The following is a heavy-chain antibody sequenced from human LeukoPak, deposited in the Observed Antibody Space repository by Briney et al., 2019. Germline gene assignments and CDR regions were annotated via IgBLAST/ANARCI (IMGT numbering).Heavy chain of an antibody. J-gene: IGHJ3*02. V-gene: IGHV3-7*01. CDR2: IKQDGSEK. CDR1: GFTFNSYW. Sequence: GRSLRLSCAASGFTFNSYWMSWVRQAPGKGLEWVANIKQDGSEKYYVDSVKGRFTISRDNAKNSLYLQMNSLRAEDTAVYYCARSPRYNWNDVSAFDIWGQGTMVTVSS. D-gene: IGHD1-1*01. CDR3: ARSPRYNWNDVSAFDI.